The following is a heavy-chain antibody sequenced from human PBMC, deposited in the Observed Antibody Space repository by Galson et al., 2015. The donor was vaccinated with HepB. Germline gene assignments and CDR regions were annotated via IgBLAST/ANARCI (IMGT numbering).Heavy chain of an antibody. D-gene: IGHD3-10*01. CDR1: GFTFSSYA. J-gene: IGHJ4*02. Sequence: SLRLSCAASGFTFSSYAMHWVRQAPGKGLEWVAVISYDGSNKYYADSVKGRFTISRDNSKNTLYLQMNSLRAEDTAVYYCARGGRSYGSGSYYNDWLSQDYWGQGTLVTVSS. V-gene: IGHV3-30*04. CDR3: ARGGRSYGSGSYYNDWLSQDY. CDR2: ISYDGSNK.